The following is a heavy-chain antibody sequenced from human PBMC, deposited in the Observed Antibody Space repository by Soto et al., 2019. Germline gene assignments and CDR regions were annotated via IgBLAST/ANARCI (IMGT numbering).Heavy chain of an antibody. CDR3: AKDLTRQLAYWLDP. CDR2: INAHSGGT. Sequence: ASVKVSCKASGFSFTGYYIHWLRQAPGQGLEWMGWINAHSGGTEYAQKFQGRVTLTRDTSIATAYLTLASLTSDDTALYYCAKDLTRQLAYWLDPWGQGTQVTVSS. V-gene: IGHV1-2*02. CDR1: GFSFTGYY. D-gene: IGHD6-6*01. J-gene: IGHJ5*02.